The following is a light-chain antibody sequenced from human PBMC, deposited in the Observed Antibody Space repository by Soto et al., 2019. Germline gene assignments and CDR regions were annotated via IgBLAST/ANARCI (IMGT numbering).Light chain of an antibody. Sequence: EIVLTQSPGTLSLSPGERATLSGRASQSVSSSYLAWYQQKPGQAPRLLVYGASSRATGIPDRFSGSGSGTDVTLTISRLEHEDFSEYYCRQYGSSPPSVGGGTKVEIK. V-gene: IGKV3-20*01. CDR3: RQYGSSPPS. J-gene: IGKJ4*01. CDR2: GAS. CDR1: QSVSSSY.